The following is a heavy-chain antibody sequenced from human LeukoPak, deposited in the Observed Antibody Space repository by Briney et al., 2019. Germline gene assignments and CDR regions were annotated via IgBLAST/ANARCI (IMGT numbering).Heavy chain of an antibody. CDR3: ARAGTAMVTGFDY. V-gene: IGHV4-31*03. CDR1: GGSISSGGYY. Sequence: SETLSLTCTVSGGSISSGGYYWSWIRQHPGKGLEWIGYIYYSGSTYYNPSLKSRVTISVDTSKNQFSLKLSSVTAADTAVYYCARAGTAMVTGFDYWGQGTLVTVSS. D-gene: IGHD5-18*01. J-gene: IGHJ4*02. CDR2: IYYSGST.